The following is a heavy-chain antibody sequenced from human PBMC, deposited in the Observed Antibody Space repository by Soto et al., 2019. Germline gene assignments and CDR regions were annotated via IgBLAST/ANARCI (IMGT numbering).Heavy chain of an antibody. J-gene: IGHJ4*02. D-gene: IGHD6-13*01. CDR3: ARDHGSWYIDY. V-gene: IGHV1-46*01. CDR2: INPSGGST. Sequence: ASVKVSCKASGYTFTSYYMHWVRQAPGQGLEWMGIINPSGGSTSYAQKFQGRVTMTRDTSTSTVYIELSSLRSEDTAVYYCARDHGSWYIDYWGQGTLVTVSS. CDR1: GYTFTSYY.